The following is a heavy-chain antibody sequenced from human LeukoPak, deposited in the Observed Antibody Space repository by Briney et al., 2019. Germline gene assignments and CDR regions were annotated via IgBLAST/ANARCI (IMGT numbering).Heavy chain of an antibody. D-gene: IGHD3-22*01. CDR1: GFTFSSYW. Sequence: GGSLRLSCAASGFTFSSYWMTWVRQAPGRGLEWVANIKQDGSEKYYVDSVKGRFTISRDNAKNSLYLQMNSLRAEDTAVYYCAREEYYYDSCGYYYFLPRNYYFDYWGQGTLVTVSS. CDR2: IKQDGSEK. J-gene: IGHJ4*02. V-gene: IGHV3-7*05. CDR3: AREEYYYDSCGYYYFLPRNYYFDY.